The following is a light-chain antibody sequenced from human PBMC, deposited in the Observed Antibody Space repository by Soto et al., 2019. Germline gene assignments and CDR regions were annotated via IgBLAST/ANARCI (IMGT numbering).Light chain of an antibody. CDR3: HRYNNWRHT. Sequence: MTQSPAALSVSPGETATLSCRASEGIDIHVAWYQQKHGQPPRLLIYGASTRATGVPARFSGSGSGTYLTLTISCLQSEDSAVYYCHRYNNWRHTVGQGTKVDIK. J-gene: IGKJ2*01. V-gene: IGKV3-15*01. CDR1: EGIDIH. CDR2: GAS.